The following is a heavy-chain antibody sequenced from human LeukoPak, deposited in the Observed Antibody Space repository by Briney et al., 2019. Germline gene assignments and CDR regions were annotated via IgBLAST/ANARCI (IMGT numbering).Heavy chain of an antibody. CDR3: ARRARDGYFDY. J-gene: IGHJ4*02. V-gene: IGHV5-51*01. Sequence: GESLKISCKGSGYTFSNYWIASVRQMPGKGLEWMGIVFPGDSDTRYSPSFQGQVTMSADKSISTAYLQWSSLRASDTAIYYCARRARDGYFDYWGQGTLVTVSS. CDR1: GYTFSNYW. CDR2: VFPGDSDT. D-gene: IGHD5-24*01.